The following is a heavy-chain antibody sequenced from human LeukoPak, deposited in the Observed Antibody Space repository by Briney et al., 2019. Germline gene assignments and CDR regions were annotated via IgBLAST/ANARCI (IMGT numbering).Heavy chain of an antibody. CDR2: IIPILGIA. Sequence: GASVKVSCKASGYTFTSYGISWVRQAPGQGLEWMGRIIPILGIANYAQKFQGRVTITADKSTSTAYMELSSLRSEDTAVYYCASFLRRAFDIWGQGTMVTVSS. CDR3: ASFLRRAFDI. D-gene: IGHD3-16*01. CDR1: GYTFTSYG. J-gene: IGHJ3*02. V-gene: IGHV1-69*04.